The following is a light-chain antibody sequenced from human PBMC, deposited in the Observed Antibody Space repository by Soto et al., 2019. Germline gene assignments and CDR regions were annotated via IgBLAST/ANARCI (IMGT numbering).Light chain of an antibody. V-gene: IGLV1-47*01. CDR1: SSNIGSNY. CDR2: RNN. J-gene: IGLJ1*01. Sequence: QSVLTQPPSASGTPGQRVTISCSGSSSNIGSNYVYWYQQLPGTAPKLLIYRNNQRPSGVPDRFSGSKSGTSASLAISGLRSEDEGDYYCAAWDDSRSGRYVFGTGTKLTVL. CDR3: AAWDDSRSGRYV.